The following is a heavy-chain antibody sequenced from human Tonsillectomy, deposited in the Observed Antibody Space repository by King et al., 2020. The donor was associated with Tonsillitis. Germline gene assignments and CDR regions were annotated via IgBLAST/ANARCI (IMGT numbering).Heavy chain of an antibody. CDR1: GFTFSRYA. Sequence: VQLVESGGGVVQPGRSLRLSCAASGFTFSRYAMHWVRQAPGKGLEWVAVISSDGSNKYYADSVKGRFTISRDNSKNTLFLQVNSLRAEDTAVYYCARDVRIDPPYYYGLGVWGQGTTVTVSS. CDR2: ISSDGSNK. CDR3: ARDVRIDPPYYYGLGV. J-gene: IGHJ6*02. V-gene: IGHV3-30*04. D-gene: IGHD3-3*02.